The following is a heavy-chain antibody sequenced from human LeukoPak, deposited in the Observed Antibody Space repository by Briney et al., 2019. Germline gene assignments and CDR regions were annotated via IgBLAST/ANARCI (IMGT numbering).Heavy chain of an antibody. CDR2: IYYSGST. D-gene: IGHD6-19*01. CDR3: ARHPMMGAIAVAGTGVYYYYGMDV. V-gene: IGHV4-39*07. Sequence: SETLSLTCTVSGGSISSSSYYWGWIRQPPGKGLEWIGSIYYSGSTYYNPSLKSRVTISVDTSKNQFSLQLNSVTPEDTAVYYCARHPMMGAIAVAGTGVYYYYGMDVWGQGTTVTVSS. J-gene: IGHJ6*02. CDR1: GGSISSSSYY.